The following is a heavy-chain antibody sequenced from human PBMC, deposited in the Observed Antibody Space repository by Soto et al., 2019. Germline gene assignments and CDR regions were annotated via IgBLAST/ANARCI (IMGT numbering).Heavy chain of an antibody. V-gene: IGHV2-5*02. CDR1: GFSLSTSGVG. Sequence: QITLKESGPPLVRPTQTLTLTCAFSGFSLSTSGVGVGWIRQPPGKALEWLAVIYWDDSKHYSPSLRSRLTINKDTSKNQVALTMTNMDPMDTGTYYCAHKGPEDWPLDYWGQGTLVTVSS. D-gene: IGHD3-9*01. J-gene: IGHJ4*02. CDR2: IYWDDSK. CDR3: AHKGPEDWPLDY.